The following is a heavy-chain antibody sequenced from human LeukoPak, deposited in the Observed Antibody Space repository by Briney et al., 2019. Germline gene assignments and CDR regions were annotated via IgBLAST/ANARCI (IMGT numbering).Heavy chain of an antibody. V-gene: IGHV4-30-2*01. D-gene: IGHD2-8*01. CDR2: IYHSGST. J-gene: IGHJ4*02. CDR1: GGSISSGGYY. Sequence: PSETLSLTCTVSGGSISSGGYYWSRIRQPPGKGLEWIGYIYHSGSTYYNPSLKSRLTISVDRSKNQFSLKLSSVTAADTAVYYCARHRISMGCSDYWGQGTLVTVSS. CDR3: ARHRISMGCSDY.